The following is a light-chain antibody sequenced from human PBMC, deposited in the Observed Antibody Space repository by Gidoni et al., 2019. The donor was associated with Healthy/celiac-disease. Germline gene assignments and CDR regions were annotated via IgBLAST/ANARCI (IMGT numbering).Light chain of an antibody. CDR1: QSVSSSY. V-gene: IGKV3D-7*01. CDR3: QQDYLFT. J-gene: IGKJ3*01. CDR2: GAS. Sequence: PGERVTLSCSASQSVSSSYLTWYQQKPGQAPRLLIYGASTRATSIPARFSGSGSGTDFTLTISSLQPEDFAVYYCQQDYLFTFGPGTKVDIK.